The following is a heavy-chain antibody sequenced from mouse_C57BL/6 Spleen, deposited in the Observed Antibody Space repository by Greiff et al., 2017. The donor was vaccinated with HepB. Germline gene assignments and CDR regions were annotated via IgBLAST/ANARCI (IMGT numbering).Heavy chain of an antibody. CDR2: ISDGGSYT. CDR3: ARENYSNPWFAY. CDR1: GFTFSSYA. J-gene: IGHJ3*01. Sequence: EVMLVESGGGLVKPGGSLKLSCAASGFTFSSYAMSWVRQTPEKRLEWVATISDGGSYTYYPDNVKGRFTISRDNAKNNLYLQMSHLKSEDTAMYYCARENYSNPWFAYWGQGTLVTVSA. D-gene: IGHD2-5*01. V-gene: IGHV5-4*01.